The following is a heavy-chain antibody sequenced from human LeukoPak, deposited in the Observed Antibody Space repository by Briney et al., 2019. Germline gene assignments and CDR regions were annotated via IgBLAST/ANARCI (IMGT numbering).Heavy chain of an antibody. J-gene: IGHJ5*02. D-gene: IGHD2-2*01. Sequence: ETLSLTCTVSGGSISSYYWSWIRQPPGKGLEWIGCIYYSGSTNYNPSLKSRVTISVDTSKNQFSLKLSSVTAADTAVYYCARLVGRYCSSTSCYRENWFDPWGQGTLVTVSS. CDR1: GGSISSYY. V-gene: IGHV4-59*08. CDR2: IYYSGST. CDR3: ARLVGRYCSSTSCYRENWFDP.